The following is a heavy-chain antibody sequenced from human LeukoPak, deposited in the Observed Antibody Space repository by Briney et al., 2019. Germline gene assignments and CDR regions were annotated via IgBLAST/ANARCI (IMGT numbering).Heavy chain of an antibody. CDR1: GYTFTSYG. Sequence: GASVKVSCKASGYTFTSYGISWVRQAPGQGLEWMGWIAAYNGNTNYARRLQGRVTMTTDTSTTTAYMELTSLRSEDTAVYYCAADGGGPSSVVTPRSSPFDYWGQGTLVTVSS. V-gene: IGHV1-18*01. D-gene: IGHD4-23*01. CDR2: IAAYNGNT. J-gene: IGHJ4*02. CDR3: AADGGGPSSVVTPRSSPFDY.